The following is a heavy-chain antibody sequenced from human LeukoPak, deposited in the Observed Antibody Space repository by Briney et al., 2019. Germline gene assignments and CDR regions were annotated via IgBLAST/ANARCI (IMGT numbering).Heavy chain of an antibody. CDR3: ARDPRLTFGGVIAPASYYMDV. Sequence: PGGSLRLSCEASGFTFTTCSMTWVRQAPGKGLEWVSIISSGSSAIFSADALKGRFTISRDDAKNLLYLDMNSLRSEDTAVYYCARDPRLTFGGVIAPASYYMDVWGKGTTVTISS. D-gene: IGHD3-16*02. CDR1: GFTFTTCS. CDR2: ISSGSSAI. J-gene: IGHJ6*03. V-gene: IGHV3-21*04.